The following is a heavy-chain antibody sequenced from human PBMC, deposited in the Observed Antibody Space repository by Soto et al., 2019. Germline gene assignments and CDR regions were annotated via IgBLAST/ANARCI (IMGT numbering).Heavy chain of an antibody. D-gene: IGHD7-27*01. CDR1: GFILSDCS. CDR3: ARDLSWGSNWYYYMDV. V-gene: IGHV3-48*01. CDR2: ISSSSSVI. J-gene: IGHJ6*03. Sequence: GGSLRLSCATSGFILSDCSMNWVRQAPGKGLEWVSYISSSSSVIDYADSVKGRFTVSRDNARNSLYLQMNSLRAEDTAVYYCARDLSWGSNWYYYMDVWGKGTTVTVSS.